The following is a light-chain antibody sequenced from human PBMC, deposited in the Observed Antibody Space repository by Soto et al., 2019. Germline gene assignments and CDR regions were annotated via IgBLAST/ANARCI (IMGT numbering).Light chain of an antibody. CDR2: DAS. V-gene: IGKV3-15*01. Sequence: EILMTQSPATLSVSPGEGVTLSCRASQSVSSNLAWFQQKPGQAPRLLIYDASTRATGIPARFSGSGSGTEFTLTISSLQAEDFAVYYCQQYINWPRTFGQGTKVEIK. J-gene: IGKJ1*01. CDR3: QQYINWPRT. CDR1: QSVSSN.